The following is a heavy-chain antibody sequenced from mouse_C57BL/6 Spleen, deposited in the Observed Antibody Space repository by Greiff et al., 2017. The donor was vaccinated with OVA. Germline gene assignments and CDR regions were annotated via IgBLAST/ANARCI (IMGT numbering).Heavy chain of an antibody. CDR2: IYPGDGDT. D-gene: IGHD1-1*01. CDR1: GYAFSSYW. V-gene: IGHV1-80*01. CDR3: ARDYYGSSLDY. J-gene: IGHJ2*01. Sequence: QVQLQQSGAELVKPGASVKISCKASGYAFSSYWMNWVKQRPGKGLEWIGQIYPGDGDTNYNGKFKGKATLTADKSSSTAYMLLSSLTSEDSAVYFCARDYYGSSLDYWGQGTTLTVSS.